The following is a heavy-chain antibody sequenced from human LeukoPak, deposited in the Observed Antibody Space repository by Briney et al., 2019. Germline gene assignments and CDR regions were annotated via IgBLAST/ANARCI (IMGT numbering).Heavy chain of an antibody. CDR2: IYYSGST. Sequence: SETLSLTCTVSGGSISSGDYYWSWIRQPPGKGLEWIGYIYYSGSTYYNPSLKSRVTISVDRSKNQFSLKLSSVTAADTAVYYCARGTSYYYYGMTSGAKGPRSPSP. CDR3: ARGTSYYYYGMTS. J-gene: IGHJ6*02. V-gene: IGHV4-30-4*01. CDR1: GGSISSGDYY. D-gene: IGHD2-2*01.